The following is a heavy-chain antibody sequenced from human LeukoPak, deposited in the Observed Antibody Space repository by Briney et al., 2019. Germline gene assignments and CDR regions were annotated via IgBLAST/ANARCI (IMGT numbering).Heavy chain of an antibody. CDR3: ARGIADSSGYDY. Sequence: SETLSLTCAVYGGSFSGYYWSWIRQPPGKGLEWIGEINHSGSTNYNPSLKSRVTISVDTSKNQFSLKLSSVTAADTAVYYCARGIADSSGYDYWGQGTLVTVSS. J-gene: IGHJ4*02. D-gene: IGHD3-22*01. V-gene: IGHV4-34*01. CDR2: INHSGST. CDR1: GGSFSGYY.